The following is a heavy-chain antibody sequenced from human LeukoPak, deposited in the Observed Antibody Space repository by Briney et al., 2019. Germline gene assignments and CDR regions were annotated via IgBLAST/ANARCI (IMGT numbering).Heavy chain of an antibody. CDR2: ISSSSSYI. J-gene: IGHJ3*01. D-gene: IGHD5-24*01. CDR1: GLTFSSYS. V-gene: IGHV3-21*01. CDR3: ARDRRDGYNYGNAFDV. Sequence: GGSLTLSCAASGLTFSSYSMNWVRHPPEEGREWVSSISSSSSYIYYADSVRGRFTISRENAKNSLYLQMNGLRAEETAVYYCARDRRDGYNYGNAFDVGGQGTMVTVSS.